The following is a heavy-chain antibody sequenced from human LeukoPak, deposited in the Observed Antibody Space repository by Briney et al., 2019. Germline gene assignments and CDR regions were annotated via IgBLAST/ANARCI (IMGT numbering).Heavy chain of an antibody. Sequence: SVKVSCKASGGTFSSYAISWVRQAPGQGLEWMGGIIPIFGTANYAQKFQGRVTITTDESTSTAYMELSSLRSEDTAVYYCASTPNRYSGYVELDYWGQGTLVTVSS. V-gene: IGHV1-69*05. CDR3: ASTPNRYSGYVELDY. CDR2: IIPIFGTA. D-gene: IGHD5-12*01. J-gene: IGHJ4*02. CDR1: GGTFSSYA.